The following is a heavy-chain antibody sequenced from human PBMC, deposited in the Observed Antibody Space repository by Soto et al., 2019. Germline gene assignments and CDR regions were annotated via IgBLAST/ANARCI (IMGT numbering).Heavy chain of an antibody. V-gene: IGHV1-18*04. J-gene: IGHJ6*02. CDR3: ARDLMVATSGYYYYGMDV. CDR1: GYTFTSYG. Sequence: ASVKVSCKASGYTFTSYGISWVRQAPGQGLEWMGWISAYNGNTNYAQKLQGRVTMTTDTSTSTAYMELSSLRSEDTAVYYCARDLMVATSGYYYYGMDVWGQGTTVTSP. D-gene: IGHD5-12*01. CDR2: ISAYNGNT.